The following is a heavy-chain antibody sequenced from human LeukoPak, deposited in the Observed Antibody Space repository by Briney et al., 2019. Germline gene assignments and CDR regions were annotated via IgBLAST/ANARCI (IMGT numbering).Heavy chain of an antibody. D-gene: IGHD2-2*01. CDR2: IWYDGSNK. CDR1: GFTFSSYG. V-gene: IGHV3-33*01. CDR3: ARRSPALDV. J-gene: IGHJ6*04. Sequence: PGGSLRLSCAASGFTFSSYGMHWVRQAPGKGLEWVAVIWYDGSNKYYADPVKGRFTISRDNSKNTLYLQMNSLRAEDTAVYYCARRSPALDVWGKGTTVTVSS.